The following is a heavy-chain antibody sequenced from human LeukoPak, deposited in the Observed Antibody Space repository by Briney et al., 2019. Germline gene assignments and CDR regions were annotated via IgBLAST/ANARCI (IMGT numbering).Heavy chain of an antibody. CDR3: ARGGYYYGSGSSDFDY. CDR1: GYTFTGYY. Sequence: ASVKVSCKASGYTFTGYYMHWVRQAPEQGLEWMGWINPNSGGTNYAQKFQGRVTMTRDTSISTAYMELSRLRSDDTAVYYCARGGYYYGSGSSDFDYWGQGTLVTVSS. CDR2: INPNSGGT. D-gene: IGHD3-10*01. J-gene: IGHJ4*02. V-gene: IGHV1-2*02.